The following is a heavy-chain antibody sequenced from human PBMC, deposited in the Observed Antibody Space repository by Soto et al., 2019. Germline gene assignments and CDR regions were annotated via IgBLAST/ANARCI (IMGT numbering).Heavy chain of an antibody. D-gene: IGHD6-19*01. CDR3: ARIPQIAVAGTRFGYFDL. Sequence: QVQLEESGGGVVQPGRSLRLSCAASGFTFSSYGMHWVRQAPGKGLEWVAVICYDGSNKYYADSVKGRFTISRDNSKNTLYLQMNSLGAEDTAVYYCARIPQIAVAGTRFGYFDLWGRGTLVTVSS. J-gene: IGHJ2*01. V-gene: IGHV3-33*01. CDR1: GFTFSSYG. CDR2: ICYDGSNK.